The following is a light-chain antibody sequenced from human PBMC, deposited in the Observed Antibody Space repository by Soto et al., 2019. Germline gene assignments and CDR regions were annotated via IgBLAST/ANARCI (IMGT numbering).Light chain of an antibody. CDR3: CSYVGRNTSV. CDR1: SSDFGGYNY. V-gene: IGLV2-11*01. J-gene: IGLJ1*01. Sequence: QSALTQPRSASGSPGQSITISCTGTSSDFGGYNYVSWYQQNPAKAPNLILFDVSMRPSGVPNRFSGSKSGNTASLTISGLRAEDEAAYYCCSYVGRNTSVFGTVTKVTVL. CDR2: DVS.